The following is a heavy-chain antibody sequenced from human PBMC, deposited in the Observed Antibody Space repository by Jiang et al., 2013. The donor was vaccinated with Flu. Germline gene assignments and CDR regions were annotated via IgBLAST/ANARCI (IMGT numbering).Heavy chain of an antibody. J-gene: IGHJ4*02. CDR1: GFTFSDYA. D-gene: IGHD3-22*01. CDR3: AKDFTNFYDSSGYYYFDY. CDR2: ISGRDDST. Sequence: VQLLESGGGLVQPGGSLRLSCVASGFTFSDYAMSWVRQAPGKGLEWVSVISGRDDSTFYADSVKGRFTISRDNSKNTLYLRMHSLRADDTAVYYCAKDFTNFYDSSGYYYFDYWGQGTLVTVSS. V-gene: IGHV3-23*01.